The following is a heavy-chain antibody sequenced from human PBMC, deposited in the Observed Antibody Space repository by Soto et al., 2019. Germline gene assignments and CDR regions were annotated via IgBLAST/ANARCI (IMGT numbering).Heavy chain of an antibody. CDR3: ARPFGDYYYYYYMDV. V-gene: IGHV4-39*01. D-gene: IGHD2-21*02. CDR2: IYYSGST. Sequence: PPGKGLEWIGSIYYSGSTYYNPSLESRVTISVDTSKNQFSLKLSSVTAADTAVYYCARPFGDYYYYYYMDVWGKGTTVTVSS. J-gene: IGHJ6*03.